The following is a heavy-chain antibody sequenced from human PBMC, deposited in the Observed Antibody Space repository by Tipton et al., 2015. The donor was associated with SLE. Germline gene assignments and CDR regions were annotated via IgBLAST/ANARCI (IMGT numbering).Heavy chain of an antibody. CDR3: ARGSVVADDY. CDR2: MFYNRDS. CDR1: GASIIDHY. Sequence: TLSLTCTVSGASIIDHYWNWIRQTPGKGLEWIGYMFYNRDSNYNPSLKSRVTLSIDASRNQFSLKLTSVTAADTAVYYCARGSVVADDYWGQGTLVTVSS. J-gene: IGHJ4*02. V-gene: IGHV4-59*11. D-gene: IGHD2-15*01.